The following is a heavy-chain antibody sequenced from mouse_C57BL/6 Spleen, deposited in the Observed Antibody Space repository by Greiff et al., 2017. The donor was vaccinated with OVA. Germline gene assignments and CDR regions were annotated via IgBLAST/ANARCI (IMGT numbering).Heavy chain of an antibody. Sequence: QVQLQQPGAELVRPGSSVKLSCKASGYTFTSYWMHWVKQRPIQGLEWIGNIDPSDSETHYNQKFKDKATLTVDKSSSTAYMQLSSLTSEDSAVYYCASRNYGSPFYFDDWGQGTTLTVSS. D-gene: IGHD1-1*01. CDR2: IDPSDSET. CDR1: GYTFTSYW. J-gene: IGHJ2*01. V-gene: IGHV1-52*01. CDR3: ASRNYGSPFYFDD.